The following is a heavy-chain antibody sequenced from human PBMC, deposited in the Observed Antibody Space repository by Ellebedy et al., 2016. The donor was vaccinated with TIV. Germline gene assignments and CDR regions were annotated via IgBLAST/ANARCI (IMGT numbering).Heavy chain of an antibody. D-gene: IGHD5-18*01. Sequence: SETLSLTCTVSGGSISSDYWSWIRQPPGKGLEWIGYIYYSGSTNYNPSLKSRVTISVDTSKNQFSLKLSSVTAADTAVYYCARHLMDTAMNYGMDVWGQGTTVTVSS. J-gene: IGHJ6*02. CDR3: ARHLMDTAMNYGMDV. V-gene: IGHV4-59*08. CDR1: GGSISSDY. CDR2: IYYSGST.